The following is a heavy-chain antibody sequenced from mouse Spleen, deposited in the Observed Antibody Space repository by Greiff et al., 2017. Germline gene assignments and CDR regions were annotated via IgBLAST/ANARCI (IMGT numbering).Heavy chain of an antibody. CDR1: GFTFSSYT. J-gene: IGHJ2*01. CDR2: ISSGGGNT. Sequence: EVHLVESGGGLVKPGGSLKLSCAASGFTFSSYTMSWVRQTPAKRLEWVATISSGGGNTYYPDSVKGRFTISRDNARNTLYLQMSSLRSEDTAMYYCASLYSNYYFDYWGQGTTLTVSS. CDR3: ASLYSNYYFDY. V-gene: IGHV5-9*04. D-gene: IGHD2-5*01.